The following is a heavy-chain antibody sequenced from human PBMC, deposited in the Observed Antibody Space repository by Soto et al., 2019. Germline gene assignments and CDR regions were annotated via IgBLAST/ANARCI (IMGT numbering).Heavy chain of an antibody. CDR3: ARSIAARLNWFDP. CDR1: GFTFSNYA. V-gene: IGHV3-30*03. D-gene: IGHD6-6*01. Sequence: GGSLRLSCAASGFTFSNYAMHWVRQFPGKGLEWVAVISYDGDNKYYADSVKGRFTISRDNAKNSLYLQMNSLRAEDTAVYYCARSIAARLNWFDPWGQGTLVTVSS. CDR2: ISYDGDNK. J-gene: IGHJ5*02.